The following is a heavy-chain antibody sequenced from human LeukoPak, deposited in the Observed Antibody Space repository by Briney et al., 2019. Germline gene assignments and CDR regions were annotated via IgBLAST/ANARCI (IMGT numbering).Heavy chain of an antibody. D-gene: IGHD3-10*01. J-gene: IGHJ5*02. CDR1: GGTFSSYA. V-gene: IGHV1-69*13. CDR2: IIPIFGTA. CDR3: ARTVITMVRGVTNWFDP. Sequence: ASVKVSCKASGGTFSSYAISWVRQAPGQGLEWMGGIIPIFGTANYAQKFQGRVTITADESTSTAYMELSSLRSEDTAVYYCARTVITMVRGVTNWFDPWGQGTLVTVSS.